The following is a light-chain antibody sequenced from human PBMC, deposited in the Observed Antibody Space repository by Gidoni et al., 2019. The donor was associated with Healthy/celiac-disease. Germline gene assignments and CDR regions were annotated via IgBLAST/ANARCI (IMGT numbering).Light chain of an antibody. CDR1: QGISSD. Sequence: VIRMTQFHSLPSAPTGDRVTISGRITQGISSDLAWYQHKPGHAPELLIYAASTLQSGVPSRFSGSGSGTDFTITISCLQSEDFATYYCQQYDSFPYTFGQGTKLEIK. CDR3: QQYDSFPYT. V-gene: IGKV1D-8*01. J-gene: IGKJ2*01. CDR2: AAS.